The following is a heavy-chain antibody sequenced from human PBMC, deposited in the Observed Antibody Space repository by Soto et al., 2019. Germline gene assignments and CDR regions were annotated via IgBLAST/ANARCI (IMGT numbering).Heavy chain of an antibody. D-gene: IGHD2-15*01. CDR2: IYDSGST. J-gene: IGHJ4*02. V-gene: IGHV4-59*01. Sequence: SETLSLTCTVSGGSISNYYWSWVRQPPGKGLEWIGYIYDSGSTNYNPSLKSRVTISVDTSKNQFSLRLTSVTAADTAVYYCAAAPRYWGKGTLVTVSS. CDR3: AAAPRY. CDR1: GGSISNYY.